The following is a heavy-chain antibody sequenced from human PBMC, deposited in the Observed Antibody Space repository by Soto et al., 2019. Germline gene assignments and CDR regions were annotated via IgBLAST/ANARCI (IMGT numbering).Heavy chain of an antibody. D-gene: IGHD2-2*01. J-gene: IGHJ6*02. V-gene: IGHV4-59*01. Sequence: SETLSLTCTVSGGSITSYYWTWIRQPPGQGPEWIGYISDSGRTSYNPSLTSRLTILLDTSKNQISLKLTSVTEADSAVYFCARSIAASRGGGMDVWGQGATVTVSS. CDR3: ARSIAASRGGGMDV. CDR2: ISDSGRT. CDR1: GGSITSYY.